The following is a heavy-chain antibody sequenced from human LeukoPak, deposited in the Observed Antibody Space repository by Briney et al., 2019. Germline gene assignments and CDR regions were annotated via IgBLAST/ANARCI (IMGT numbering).Heavy chain of an antibody. V-gene: IGHV6-1*01. J-gene: IGHJ4*02. CDR1: GDSVSSNSAA. CDR3: ARAVDTTFIYYFDY. Sequence: SQTLSLTCAISGDSVSSNSAAWNWLRQSPSRGLEWLGRTYYRSKWYNDYAVSVKSRITINPDTSRNQFSLQLNSVTPEDTAVYYCARAVDTTFIYYFDYWGQGTLVTVSS. D-gene: IGHD3-16*01. CDR2: TYYRSKWYN.